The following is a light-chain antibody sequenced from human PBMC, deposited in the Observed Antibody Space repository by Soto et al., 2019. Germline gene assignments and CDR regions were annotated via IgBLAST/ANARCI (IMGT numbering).Light chain of an antibody. Sequence: DIQMPQSTSSLSASVGDRVTITCQASQDINNFVNWFQQKPGKAPKLLIYDASTLKTGVPSRFSGSGSGTDFTFTISSLQPEDFATYYCQQSDDLPTFGQGTRLAI. V-gene: IGKV1-33*01. CDR2: DAS. J-gene: IGKJ5*01. CDR1: QDINNF. CDR3: QQSDDLPT.